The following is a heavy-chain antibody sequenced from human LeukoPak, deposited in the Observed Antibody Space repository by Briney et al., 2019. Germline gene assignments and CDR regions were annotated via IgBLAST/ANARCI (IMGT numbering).Heavy chain of an antibody. J-gene: IGHJ5*02. CDR1: GYSFTGYY. D-gene: IGHD4-17*01. CDR2: INPNSDYT. CDR3: ARGFTGGRTNGEDWFDP. V-gene: IGHV1-2*02. Sequence: ASVKVSCKTSGYSFTGYYIHWVRQAPGQGLEWMGWINPNSDYTKYAQNFQGRVTMTRDTSISTAYMELSSLRSDDTAVYYCARGFTGGRTNGEDWFDPWGHGTLVTVSS.